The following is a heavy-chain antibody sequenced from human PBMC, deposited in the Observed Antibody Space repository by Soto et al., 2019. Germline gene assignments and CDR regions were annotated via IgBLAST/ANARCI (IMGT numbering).Heavy chain of an antibody. D-gene: IGHD5-18*01. J-gene: IGHJ6*02. CDR3: ARDTTWIQQDYYYYYGMDV. CDR1: GGTFSSYA. Sequence: SVKVSCKASGGTFSSYAISWVRQAPGQGLEWMGGIIPIFGTANYAQKFQGRVTITADESTSTAYMELSSLRSEDTAVYYCARDTTWIQQDYYYYYGMDVWGQGTTVTVSS. V-gene: IGHV1-69*13. CDR2: IIPIFGTA.